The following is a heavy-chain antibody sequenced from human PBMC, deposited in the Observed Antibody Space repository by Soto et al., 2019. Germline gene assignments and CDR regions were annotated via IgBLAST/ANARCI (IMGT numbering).Heavy chain of an antibody. J-gene: IGHJ4*02. Sequence: QVQLVQSGAEVKKPGSSVKVSCKASGATLSTHGISWVRQAPGQGLEWMGGTIPIIGTTDYAEKFQGRVKITADESTTTSYMELSSLRPDDTAVYYCAARDSSDTGDYWGQGTLVTVSS. CDR3: AARDSSDTGDY. V-gene: IGHV1-69*01. CDR1: GATLSTHG. CDR2: TIPIIGTT. D-gene: IGHD5-18*01.